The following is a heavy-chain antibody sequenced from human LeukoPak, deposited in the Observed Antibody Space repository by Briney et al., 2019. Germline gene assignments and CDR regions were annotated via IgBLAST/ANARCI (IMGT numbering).Heavy chain of an antibody. CDR2: IRSKANSYAT. Sequence: QTGGSLRLSCAASGFTFSGSAMHWVRQASGKGLERVGRIRSKANSYATAYAASVKGRFTISRDDSKNTAYLQMNSLKTEDTAVYYCTRLSCYYGSGSYSTRYRSPIDWGQGTLVTVSS. V-gene: IGHV3-73*01. J-gene: IGHJ4*02. CDR3: TRLSCYYGSGSYSTRYRSPID. CDR1: GFTFSGSA. D-gene: IGHD3-10*01.